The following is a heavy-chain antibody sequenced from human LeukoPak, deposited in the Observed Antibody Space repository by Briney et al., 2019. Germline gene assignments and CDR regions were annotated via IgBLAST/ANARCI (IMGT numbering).Heavy chain of an antibody. CDR3: AREGIAVAAPGVYYYMDV. CDR1: GYTFTGYY. CDR2: INPNSGGT. Sequence: ASVKVSCKASGYTFTGYYMHWVRQAPGQGLEWMGWINPNSGGTNYAQKFQGRVTMTRDTSISTAYMELSRLRSDDTAVYYCAREGIAVAAPGVYYYMDVWGKGTTVTVSS. J-gene: IGHJ6*03. V-gene: IGHV1-2*02. D-gene: IGHD6-19*01.